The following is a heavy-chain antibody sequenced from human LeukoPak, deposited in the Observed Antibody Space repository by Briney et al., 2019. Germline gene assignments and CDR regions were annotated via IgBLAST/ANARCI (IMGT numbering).Heavy chain of an antibody. V-gene: IGHV3-48*03. CDR1: GFTFSSYE. CDR3: AREMDYYDSRPIDY. J-gene: IGHJ4*02. D-gene: IGHD3-22*01. CDR2: ISSSGDTI. Sequence: PGGSLRLSCAASGFTFSSYEMNWVRQAPGKGLEWVSYISSSGDTIYYADFVNGRFTISRDSAKNSLYLQMNSLRAEDTAVYYCAREMDYYDSRPIDYWGQGTLVTVSS.